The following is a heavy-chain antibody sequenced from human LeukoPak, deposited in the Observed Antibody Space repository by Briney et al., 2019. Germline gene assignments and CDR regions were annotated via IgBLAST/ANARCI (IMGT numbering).Heavy chain of an antibody. CDR2: IYYSGTT. CDR1: GDSITSYY. D-gene: IGHD5-24*01. J-gene: IGHJ4*02. Sequence: SETLSLTCTVSGDSITSYYWSWIRQPPGKGLEWIGYIYYSGTTNYSPSLKSRVTISVDTSTNQFSLNLSSVTAADTAVYYCARAGMATRKLAYWGQGALVTVSS. CDR3: ARAGMATRKLAY. V-gene: IGHV4-59*01.